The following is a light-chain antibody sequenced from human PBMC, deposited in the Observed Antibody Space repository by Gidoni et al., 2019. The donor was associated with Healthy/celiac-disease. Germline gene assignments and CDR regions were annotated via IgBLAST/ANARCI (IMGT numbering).Light chain of an antibody. CDR1: QSVSSN. CDR2: GAA. CDR3: QQYNNWPPLT. V-gene: IGKV3-15*01. J-gene: IGKJ4*01. Sequence: ELVMTQSPATLSVSPGERATLSCSASQSVSSNLAWYQQKPGQAPRLLIYGAATRATGIPARFRCSGSGTEFTLTISILQSEDFAVYYCQQYNNWPPLTFGGGTKVEIK.